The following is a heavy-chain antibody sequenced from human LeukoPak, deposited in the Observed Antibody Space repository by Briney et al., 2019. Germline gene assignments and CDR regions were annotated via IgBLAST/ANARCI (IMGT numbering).Heavy chain of an antibody. CDR1: GFTFSSYA. CDR3: AKGDYGDYALDY. J-gene: IGHJ4*02. CDR2: ISGSGGST. D-gene: IGHD4-17*01. V-gene: IGHV3-23*01. Sequence: GGSLRLSCAASGFTFSSYAMSWVRQAPEKGLEWVSIISGSGGSTYYADSVKGRFTISRDNSKNTLYLQMNSLRAEDTAVYYCAKGDYGDYALDYWGQGTLVTVSS.